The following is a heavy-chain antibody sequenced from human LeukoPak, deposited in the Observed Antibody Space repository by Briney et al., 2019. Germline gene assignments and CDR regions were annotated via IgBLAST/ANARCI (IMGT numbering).Heavy chain of an antibody. D-gene: IGHD3-9*01. CDR2: IIPIFGTA. CDR3: ASGLRYFDWLLSF. V-gene: IGHV1-69*06. Sequence: SVKVSCKASGGTFSSYAISWVRQAPGQGLEGMGGIIPIFGTANYAQKFQGRVTITADKSTSTAYMELSSLRSEDTAVYYCASGLRYFDWLLSFWGQGTLVTVSS. CDR1: GGTFSSYA. J-gene: IGHJ4*02.